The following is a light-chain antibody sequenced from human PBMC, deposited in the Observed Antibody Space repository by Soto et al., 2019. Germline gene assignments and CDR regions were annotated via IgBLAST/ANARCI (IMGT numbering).Light chain of an antibody. CDR2: DAS. CDR1: QSVNSY. J-gene: IGKJ4*01. Sequence: EIVLTQSPAILSLSPGARATLSCRASQSVNSYLAWYQQKPGQAPRLLIYDASNRATGIPARFSGSGSGTDFTLTISSLEPEDFAVYYCQQRSNWPPALTFGGGTKVEIK. CDR3: QQRSNWPPALT. V-gene: IGKV3-11*01.